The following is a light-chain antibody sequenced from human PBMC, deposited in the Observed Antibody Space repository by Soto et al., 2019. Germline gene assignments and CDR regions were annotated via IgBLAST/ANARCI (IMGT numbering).Light chain of an antibody. Sequence: DIQMTQSPTSLSAYVRDGVTLXXQASQDIGNSLNWFQHKPGKAPYXVIYDASNLEIGVPSRFSGSWCGADFTFTISSLRPEDIATYYCQKSDHLPLFGPGTNVDIK. J-gene: IGKJ3*01. V-gene: IGKV1-33*01. CDR1: QDIGNS. CDR3: QKSDHLPL. CDR2: DAS.